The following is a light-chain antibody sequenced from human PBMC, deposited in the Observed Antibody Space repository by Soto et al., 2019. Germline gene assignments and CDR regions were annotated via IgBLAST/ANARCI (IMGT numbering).Light chain of an antibody. Sequence: DIEMTQSPSTLSASVGDRVTITCRASQTISSWLAWYQQKPGKAPNLLINDASSLESGVPSRFSGSGSGTEFTLTISSLQPDDSATYYCQQDHSYPLTFGGGNKV. J-gene: IGKJ4*01. CDR2: DAS. CDR1: QTISSW. V-gene: IGKV1-5*01. CDR3: QQDHSYPLT.